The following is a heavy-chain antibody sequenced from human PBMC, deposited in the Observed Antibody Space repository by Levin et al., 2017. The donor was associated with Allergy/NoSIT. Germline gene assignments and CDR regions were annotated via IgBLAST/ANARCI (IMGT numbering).Heavy chain of an antibody. CDR1: GFSLTTSGVG. J-gene: IGHJ3*02. D-gene: IGHD7-27*01. CDR3: AHRTGESGLYAFST. Sequence: SGPTLVKPTQTLTLTCTFSGFSLTTSGVGVGWIRQSPGKALEWLGMIFWDDNTRYSPSLKNRLTLTRDTSKNQVVLTVTNVDPVDTGTYYCAHRTGESGLYAFSTWGHGTVVTVSS. V-gene: IGHV2-5*02. CDR2: IFWDDNT.